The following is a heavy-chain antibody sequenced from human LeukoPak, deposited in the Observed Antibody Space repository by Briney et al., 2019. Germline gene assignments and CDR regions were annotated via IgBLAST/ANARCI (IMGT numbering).Heavy chain of an antibody. V-gene: IGHV1-18*01. CDR2: ISAYNGNT. CDR1: GYTFTSYG. D-gene: IGHD4-11*01. J-gene: IGHJ4*02. CDR3: ARVRIDYSNYGIDY. Sequence: SVKVSCKASGYTFTSYGISWVRHAPGQGLEWMGWISAYNGNTNYAQKLQGRVTMTTDTSTSTAYMELRSLRSDDTAVYYCARVRIDYSNYGIDYWGQGTLVTVSS.